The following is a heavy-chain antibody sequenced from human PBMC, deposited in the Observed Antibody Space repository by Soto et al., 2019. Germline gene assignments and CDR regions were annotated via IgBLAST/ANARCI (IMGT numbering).Heavy chain of an antibody. CDR1: GYTFTGYY. J-gene: IGHJ4*02. CDR3: ARGVVVPAAIEPIHYYYFDY. Sequence: ASVKVSCKASGYTFTGYYMHWVRQAPGQGLEWMGWINPNSGGTNYAQRFQGRVTMTRDTSISTAYMELSRLRSDDTAVYYCARGVVVPAAIEPIHYYYFDYWGQGTLVTVSS. CDR2: INPNSGGT. V-gene: IGHV1-2*02. D-gene: IGHD2-2*02.